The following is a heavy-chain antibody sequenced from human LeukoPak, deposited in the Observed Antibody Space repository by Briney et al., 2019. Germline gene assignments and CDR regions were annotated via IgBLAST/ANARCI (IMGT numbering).Heavy chain of an antibody. J-gene: IGHJ6*03. D-gene: IGHD6-13*01. CDR3: ARDPRYSSSWSQGDYMDV. Sequence: GGSLRLSCAASGFTFSSYGMHWVRQAPGKGLEWVAVISYDGSNKYYADSVKGRFTISRDNSKNTLYLQMDSLRVEDTAVYYCARDPRYSSSWSQGDYMDVWGKGTTVTVSS. CDR1: GFTFSSYG. V-gene: IGHV3-30*03. CDR2: ISYDGSNK.